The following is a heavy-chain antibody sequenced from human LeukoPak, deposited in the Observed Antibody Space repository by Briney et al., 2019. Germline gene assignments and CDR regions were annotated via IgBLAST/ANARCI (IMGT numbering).Heavy chain of an antibody. Sequence: GGSLRLSCAASGFTFSSYRMSWVRQAPGKGLEWVSSISSSSSYIYYADSVKGRFTISRDNAKNSLYLQMNSLRAEDTAVYYCARVGTSSSGWQFDYWGQGTLVTVSS. CDR2: ISSSSSYI. J-gene: IGHJ4*02. D-gene: IGHD6-19*01. CDR3: ARVGTSSSGWQFDY. V-gene: IGHV3-21*01. CDR1: GFTFSSYR.